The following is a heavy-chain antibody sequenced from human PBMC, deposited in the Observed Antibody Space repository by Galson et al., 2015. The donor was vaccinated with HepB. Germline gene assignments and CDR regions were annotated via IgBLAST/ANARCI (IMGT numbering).Heavy chain of an antibody. CDR1: GGTFSRYT. Sequence: SVKVSCKASGGTFSRYTISWVRQAPGQGLEWMGGITPLFGTANYAQKFQGRVTITADESTSTAYMELSSLRSEDTAVYYCARELVAATSGTVYNWFDPWGQGTLVTVSS. D-gene: IGHD2-15*01. CDR2: ITPLFGTA. V-gene: IGHV1-69*13. J-gene: IGHJ5*02. CDR3: ARELVAATSGTVYNWFDP.